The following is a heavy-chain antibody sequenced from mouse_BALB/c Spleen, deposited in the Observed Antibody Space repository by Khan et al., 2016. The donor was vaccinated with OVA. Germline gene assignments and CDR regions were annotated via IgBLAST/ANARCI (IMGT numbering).Heavy chain of an antibody. CDR1: GYTFTSYW. D-gene: IGHD1-3*01. CDR2: INTCTGNR. J-gene: IGHJ4*01. Sequence: VQLVESGPELEKPGASVKLSCKTSGYTFTSYWIHWVKQGSGQGLEWIAWINTCTGNRNYNDKFKDKFTLTADKSASTAYLQLNSLKSEDTDIYFCARVGYIYPMDYWGQGTSVTVSS. CDR3: ARVGYIYPMDY. V-gene: IGHV1S132*01.